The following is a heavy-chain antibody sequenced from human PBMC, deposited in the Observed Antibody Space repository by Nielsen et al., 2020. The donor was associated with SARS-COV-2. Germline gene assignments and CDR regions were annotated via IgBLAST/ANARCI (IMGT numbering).Heavy chain of an antibody. J-gene: IGHJ4*02. CDR2: ITMSGAYM. CDR1: GFRFTSYS. V-gene: IGHV3-21*06. Sequence: GESLKISCAASGFRFTSYSMNWVRQAPGKGLEWVASITMSGAYMYYADSVRGRFTVSRDNAENSLYLQMNSLRDEDTAVYYCARDRDMITFGGVIATSSGEIDYWGQGTLVTVSS. CDR3: ARDRDMITFGGVIATSSGEIDY. D-gene: IGHD3-16*02.